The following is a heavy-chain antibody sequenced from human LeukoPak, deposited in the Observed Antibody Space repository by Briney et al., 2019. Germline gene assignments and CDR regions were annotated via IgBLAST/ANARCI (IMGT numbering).Heavy chain of an antibody. CDR1: GGSISSYY. CDR3: ARVKLRRTIYGVTTDAFDI. CDR2: IYYSGST. D-gene: IGHD3-3*01. V-gene: IGHV4-59*01. J-gene: IGHJ3*02. Sequence: SEILSLTCTVSGGSISSYYWSWIRQPPGKGLEWIGYIYYSGSTNYNPSLKSRVTISVDTSKNQFSLKLSSVTAADTAVYYCARVKLRRTIYGVTTDAFDICGQGTMVTVSS.